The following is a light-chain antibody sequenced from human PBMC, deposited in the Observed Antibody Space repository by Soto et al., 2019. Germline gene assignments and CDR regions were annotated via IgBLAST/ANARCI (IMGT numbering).Light chain of an antibody. V-gene: IGLV2-14*01. CDR1: NSDVGGYNY. Sequence: QSALTQPASVSGSPGQSITISCTGTNSDVGGYNYVSWYQQYPGKAPKLMIYEVTNRPSGVSTRFSGSKSGNTASLTISGLQAEDEADYYCGAYTSSNTRVFGTGTKVTVL. CDR2: EVT. J-gene: IGLJ1*01. CDR3: GAYTSSNTRV.